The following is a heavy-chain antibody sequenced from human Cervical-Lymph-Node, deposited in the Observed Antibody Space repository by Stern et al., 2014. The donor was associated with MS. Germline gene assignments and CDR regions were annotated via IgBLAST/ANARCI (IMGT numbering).Heavy chain of an antibody. Sequence: QLQLQESGPGLVKPSETLSLACTVSGGSISGFYWSWIRQPAGKGLEWIGRIYARGSTDPNPSLKSRVTMSVDTSRNQFSLKLRSVTAADTAVYYCARDLRSDYSSSGFDYWGQGTLVTVSS. V-gene: IGHV4-4*07. CDR2: IYARGST. J-gene: IGHJ4*02. CDR3: ARDLRSDYSSSGFDY. D-gene: IGHD6-6*01. CDR1: GGSISGFY.